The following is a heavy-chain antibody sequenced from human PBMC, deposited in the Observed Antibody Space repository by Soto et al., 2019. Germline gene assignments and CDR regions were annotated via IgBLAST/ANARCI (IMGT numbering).Heavy chain of an antibody. CDR1: GFTFSSYA. Sequence: EVQLLESGGGLVQPGESLRLSCAASGFTFSSYAMSWVRQAPGKGLEWVSVFSGSDDSTYYADSVKGRFTISRDNSKTTLYLQMHSLRAEDTAVYYCAKRSSSSTFDYWGQGTLVTVSS. V-gene: IGHV3-23*01. CDR3: AKRSSSSTFDY. CDR2: FSGSDDST. D-gene: IGHD6-6*01. J-gene: IGHJ4*02.